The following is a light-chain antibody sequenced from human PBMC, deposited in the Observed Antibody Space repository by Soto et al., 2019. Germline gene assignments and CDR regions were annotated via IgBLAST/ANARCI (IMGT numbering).Light chain of an antibody. CDR1: KDKSVY. CDR3: QKFNTAPLT. V-gene: IGKV1-27*01. J-gene: IGKJ5*01. CDR2: SAS. Sequence: DIQMTQSPSSLSASVGERVTITCRASKDKSVYLAWYQKKPGKVPKLLIYSASTLQSGVPSRFSGSGSGTDFTLTISSLQPEDVATYYCQKFNTAPLTFGQGTRLEIK.